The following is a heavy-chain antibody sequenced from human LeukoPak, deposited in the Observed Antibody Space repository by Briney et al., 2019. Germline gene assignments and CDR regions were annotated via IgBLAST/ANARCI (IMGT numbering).Heavy chain of an antibody. J-gene: IGHJ4*02. CDR1: GFTFSSYS. CDR2: ISSSSSYI. D-gene: IGHD4-17*01. Sequence: GGSLRLSCAASGFTFSSYSMNWVRQAPGKGLEWVSSISSSSSYIYYADSVKGRFTISRDNAKNSLYLQMNGLRVEDTAVYYCAGGAYGDTSRYGYWGQGTLVTVSS. V-gene: IGHV3-21*06. CDR3: AGGAYGDTSRYGY.